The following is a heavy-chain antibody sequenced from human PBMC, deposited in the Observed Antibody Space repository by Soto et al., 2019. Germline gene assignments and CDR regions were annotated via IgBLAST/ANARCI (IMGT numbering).Heavy chain of an antibody. CDR2: IIPIYGTV. V-gene: IGHV1-69*13. Sequence: SVKVSCKASGGTFSTYAISWGRQAPGQGLEGMGGIIPIYGTVNYAQKFQGRVTMTADESTSTVYMELSSLRSDDTAVYYCAREDKPGGYTPPGTSGFVYWG. CDR3: AREDKPGGYTPPGTSGFVY. CDR1: GGTFSTYA. D-gene: IGHD5-12*01. J-gene: IGHJ4*01.